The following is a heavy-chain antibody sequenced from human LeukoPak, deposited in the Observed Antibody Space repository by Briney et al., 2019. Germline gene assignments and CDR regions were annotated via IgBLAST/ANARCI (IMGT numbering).Heavy chain of an antibody. CDR2: ISGSNSYT. V-gene: IGHV3-21*05. Sequence: PGGSLRLSCAAPGFTFSSYSMSWVRQAPGKGLEWVAYISGSNSYTNYADSVKGRFTISRDNAKNSLYLQMNSLRAEDTAVYYCAAFYYSAFFDYWGLGTLVTVSS. D-gene: IGHD4/OR15-4a*01. J-gene: IGHJ4*02. CDR1: GFTFSSYS. CDR3: AAFYYSAFFDY.